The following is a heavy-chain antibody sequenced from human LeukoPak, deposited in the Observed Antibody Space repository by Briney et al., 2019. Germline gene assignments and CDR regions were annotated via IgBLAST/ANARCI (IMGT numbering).Heavy chain of an antibody. CDR3: AKRAQSSSWYEDRYYYYYYMDV. D-gene: IGHD6-13*01. J-gene: IGHJ6*03. CDR2: IYSGGSP. V-gene: IGHV3-53*05. Sequence: GGSLRLSCAASGFTVRSSYMSWVRQAPGKGLEWDSVIYSGGSPDYADSVKGRFTISRDNSKNTLYLQMNSLRAEDTAVYYCAKRAQSSSWYEDRYYYYYYMDVWGKGTTVTISS. CDR1: GFTVRSSY.